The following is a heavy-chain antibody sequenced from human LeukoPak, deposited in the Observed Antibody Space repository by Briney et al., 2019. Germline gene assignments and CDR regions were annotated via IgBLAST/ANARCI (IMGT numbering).Heavy chain of an antibody. CDR2: IIPIFGTA. D-gene: IGHD3-16*01. Sequence: ASVKVSCKASGYTFSRNGVSWVRQAPGQGLEWMGGIIPIFGTANYAQKFQGRVTITADESTSTAYMELSSLRSEDTAVYYCARDQVNDYDYPDYYYYYYMDVWGKGTTVTVSS. V-gene: IGHV1-69*13. J-gene: IGHJ6*03. CDR3: ARDQVNDYDYPDYYYYYYMDV. CDR1: GYTFSRNG.